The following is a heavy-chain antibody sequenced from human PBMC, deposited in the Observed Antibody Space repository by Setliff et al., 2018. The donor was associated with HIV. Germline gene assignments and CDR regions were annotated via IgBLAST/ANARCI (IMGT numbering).Heavy chain of an antibody. CDR1: GGSFSEYY. J-gene: IGHJ6*03. Sequence: PSETLSLTCAVYGGSFSEYYWSWIRQSPGKGLEWIGEINHSGSTHYNPPLKSRATISVDTSKNQLSLRLNSVTAADTAVYYCARGATLLPGYSDRWEYFYMDVWGKGTTVTVSS. CDR2: INHSGST. V-gene: IGHV4-34*01. D-gene: IGHD5-12*01. CDR3: ARGATLLPGYSDRWEYFYMDV.